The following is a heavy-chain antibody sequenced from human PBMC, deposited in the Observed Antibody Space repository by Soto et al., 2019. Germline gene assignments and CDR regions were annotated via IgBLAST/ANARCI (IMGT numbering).Heavy chain of an antibody. CDR2: IIAFYGTA. V-gene: IGHV1-18*01. J-gene: IGHJ4*02. CDR1: GGTFSSYA. CDR3: ARDCGWYENNDY. D-gene: IGHD6-19*01. Sequence: ASVKVSCKASGGTFSSYAISWVRQAPGQGLEWMGWIIAFYGTANYAQKLQGRVTMTTDTSTSTAYMELRSLRSDDTAVYYCARDCGWYENNDYWGQGTLVTVSS.